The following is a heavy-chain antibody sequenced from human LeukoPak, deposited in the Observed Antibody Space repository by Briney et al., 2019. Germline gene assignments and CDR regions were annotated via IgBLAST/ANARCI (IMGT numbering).Heavy chain of an antibody. CDR3: ARVDYDGDYSF. Sequence: GGSLRLSCAASGFTVSSSYMSWVRQTPGKGLEWVSIIYSSGSTYYADSVKGRFTISRDSSKNTVYLQMNRLRAEDTAVYYCARVDYDGDYSFWGQGTLVTVSS. D-gene: IGHD4-17*01. J-gene: IGHJ4*02. V-gene: IGHV3-66*01. CDR2: IYSSGST. CDR1: GFTVSSSY.